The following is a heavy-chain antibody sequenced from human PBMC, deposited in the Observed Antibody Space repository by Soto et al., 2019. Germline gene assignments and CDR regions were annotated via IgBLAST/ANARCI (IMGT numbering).Heavy chain of an antibody. D-gene: IGHD1-26*01. CDR3: ARDQGGQSGNFIFDN. J-gene: IGHJ4*02. V-gene: IGHV3-33*01. CDR2: IWYHGRDI. Sequence: GGSLRLSCAASGFVLSDYVIHWVRQAPGRGLDWVAGIWYHGRDIFYTDSVKGRFTISRDNSKNMLYLQMNSLRAEDTAVYYCARDQGGQSGNFIFDNWGQGTLVPSPQ. CDR1: GFVLSDYV.